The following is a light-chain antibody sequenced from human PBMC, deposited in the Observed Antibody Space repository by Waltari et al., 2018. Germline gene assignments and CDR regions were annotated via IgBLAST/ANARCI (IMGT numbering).Light chain of an antibody. J-gene: IGKJ1*01. V-gene: IGKV1-39*01. CDR3: QETYTPPWT. Sequence: DIQMTQSPLSLYASVGDRVTVTCRASQSVSTHLNWYQHKPGKAPELLVYSASFLETGVPSRFSAGGSGTDFNFTITAVQPEDFATYYCQETYTPPWTFGPGTRLEIK. CDR2: SAS. CDR1: QSVSTH.